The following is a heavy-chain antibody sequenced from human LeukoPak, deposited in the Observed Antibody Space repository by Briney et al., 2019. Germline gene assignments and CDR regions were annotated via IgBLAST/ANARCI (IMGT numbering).Heavy chain of an antibody. CDR3: AKGGYDYVEIGYFDY. Sequence: GGSLRLSCAASGFSFSNYAMNWVRQAPGKGLEWVSLIVASSGATFYADSVKGRFTISRDKSKNTLYLQVKSLRAEDTAVYYCAKGGYDYVEIGYFDYWGQGALVTVSS. CDR1: GFSFSNYA. J-gene: IGHJ4*03. V-gene: IGHV3-23*01. D-gene: IGHD5-12*01. CDR2: IVASSGAT.